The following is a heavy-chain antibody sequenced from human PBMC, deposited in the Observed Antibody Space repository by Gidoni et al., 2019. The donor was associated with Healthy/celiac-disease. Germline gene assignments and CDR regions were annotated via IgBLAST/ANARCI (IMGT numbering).Heavy chain of an antibody. V-gene: IGHV3-30*02. CDR3: AKDYTSSWYRTPRYYFDY. CDR1: GFTFSSYG. D-gene: IGHD6-13*01. CDR2: IRYDGSNK. J-gene: IGHJ4*02. Sequence: QVQLVESGGGVVQPGRSLRLSCAASGFTFSSYGMHWVRQAPGKGLEWVAFIRYDGSNKYYADSVKGRFTISRDNSKNTLYLQMNSLRAEDTAVYYCAKDYTSSWYRTPRYYFDYWGQGTLVTVSS.